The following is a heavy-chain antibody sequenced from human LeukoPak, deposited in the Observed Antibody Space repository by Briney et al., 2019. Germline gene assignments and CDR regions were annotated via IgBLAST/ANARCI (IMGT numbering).Heavy chain of an antibody. CDR1: GGSISSGDYY. CDR3: ARVADDWNQFDY. Sequence: PSETLSLTCTVSGGSISSGDYYWSWIRQPPGKGLEWIGYIYYSGSTYYNPSLKSRVTISVDTSKNQFSLKLSSVTAADTAMYYCARVADDWNQFDYWGQGTLVTVSS. V-gene: IGHV4-30-4*08. D-gene: IGHD1-1*01. J-gene: IGHJ4*02. CDR2: IYYSGST.